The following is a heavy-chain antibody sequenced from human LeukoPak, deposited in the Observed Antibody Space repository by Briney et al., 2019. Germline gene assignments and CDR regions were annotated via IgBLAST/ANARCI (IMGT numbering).Heavy chain of an antibody. CDR2: ISSSSSSYI. Sequence: PGGSLRLSCAASGFTFSSYSMNWVRQAPGKGLEWVSSISSSSSSYIYYADSVKGRFTISRDNAKNSLYLQMNSLRAEDTAVYYCARGWGMTTVIVGGNWFDPWGQGTLVTVSS. CDR3: ARGWGMTTVIVGGNWFDP. CDR1: GFTFSSYS. J-gene: IGHJ5*02. D-gene: IGHD4-11*01. V-gene: IGHV3-21*01.